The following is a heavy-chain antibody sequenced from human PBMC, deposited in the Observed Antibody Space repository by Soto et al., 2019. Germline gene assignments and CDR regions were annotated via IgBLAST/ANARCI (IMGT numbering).Heavy chain of an antibody. Sequence: PGGSLRLSCAASGFTFSSYALNWVRQAPGKGLEWVSVISGSGGSTYYADSVKGRFTISRDNSKNTLYLQMNSLRAEDTAVYYCASRSSGWYFDYWGQATLVTVSS. V-gene: IGHV3-23*01. CDR2: ISGSGGST. CDR1: GFTFSSYA. J-gene: IGHJ4*02. D-gene: IGHD6-19*01. CDR3: ASRSSGWYFDY.